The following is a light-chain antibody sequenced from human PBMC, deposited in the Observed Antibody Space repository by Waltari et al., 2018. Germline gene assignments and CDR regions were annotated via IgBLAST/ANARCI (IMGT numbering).Light chain of an antibody. CDR2: HAS. CDR3: QKYESLPAT. CDR1: QSVGKY. Sequence: IVLTQSPGTLSLSPGERATLSCRASQSVGKYLVWYQQRPGQAPRLLLYHASIRATGIPDRFSGSGSGTDFSLTISRLEPEDFAVYYWQKYESLPATFGQGTTVEIK. V-gene: IGKV3-20*01. J-gene: IGKJ1*01.